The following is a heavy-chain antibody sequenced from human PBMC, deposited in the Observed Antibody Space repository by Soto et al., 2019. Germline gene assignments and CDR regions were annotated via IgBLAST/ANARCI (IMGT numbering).Heavy chain of an antibody. J-gene: IGHJ4*02. CDR3: ARHYYDILAGHVQTFDY. CDR2: IYYSGST. D-gene: IGHD3-9*01. CDR1: GGSISSYY. Sequence: PSETLSLTCTVSGGSISSYYWSWIRQPPGKGLEWIGYIYYSGSTNYNPSLKSRVTISVDTSKNQFSLKLSSVTAADTAVYYCARHYYDILAGHVQTFDYWGQGTLVTVSS. V-gene: IGHV4-59*08.